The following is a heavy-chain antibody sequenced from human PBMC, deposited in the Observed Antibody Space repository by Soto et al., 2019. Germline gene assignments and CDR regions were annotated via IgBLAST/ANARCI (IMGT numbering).Heavy chain of an antibody. J-gene: IGHJ4*02. D-gene: IGHD3-3*01. CDR3: ARDRGGWRDGFDYFDY. CDR1: GGTFSSYA. CDR2: IIPIFGTA. V-gene: IGHV1-69*01. Sequence: QVQLVQSGAEVKKPGSSVKVSCKASGGTFSSYAISWVRQAPGQGLEWMGGIIPIFGTANYAKKFQGRVTITADESTSTAYMELSSLRSEDTAVYYCARDRGGWRDGFDYFDYWGQGTLVTVSS.